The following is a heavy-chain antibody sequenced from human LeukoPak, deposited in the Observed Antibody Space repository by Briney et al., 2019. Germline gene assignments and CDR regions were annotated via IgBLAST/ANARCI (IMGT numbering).Heavy chain of an antibody. J-gene: IGHJ4*02. CDR1: GYSFTSYG. CDR3: ARGELLSATDY. V-gene: IGHV1-8*02. D-gene: IGHD2-2*01. Sequence: ASVKVSCKASGYSFTSYGITWVRQATGQGLEWMGWMNPNSGNTGYAQKFQGRVTMTRNTSISTAYMELSSLRSEDTAVYYCARGELLSATDYWGQGTLVTVSS. CDR2: MNPNSGNT.